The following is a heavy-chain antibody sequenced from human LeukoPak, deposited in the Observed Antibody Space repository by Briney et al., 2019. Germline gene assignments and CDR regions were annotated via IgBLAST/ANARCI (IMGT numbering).Heavy chain of an antibody. CDR2: IYSSGST. CDR1: GGSINSYY. CDR3: ARGGKATVVTM. V-gene: IGHV4-4*07. Sequence: SETLSLTCTDPGGSINSYYWSWIRQPAGKGLEWIGRIYSSGSTNYNPSLKSRVSMSVDTSKNQFSLKLTSVTAADTALYYCARGGKATVVTMWGQGILVTVSS. D-gene: IGHD4-23*01. J-gene: IGHJ4*02.